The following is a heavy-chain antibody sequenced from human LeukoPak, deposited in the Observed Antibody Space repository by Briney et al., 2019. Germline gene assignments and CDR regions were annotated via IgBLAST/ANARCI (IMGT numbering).Heavy chain of an antibody. J-gene: IGHJ6*03. CDR2: ISWNSGSI. CDR1: GFTFDDYA. Sequence: GGSLRLSCAASGFTFDDYAMHWVRQAPGKGLEWVSGISWNSGSIGYADSVKGRFTISRDNAKNSLYLQMNSLRAEDTALYYCAKDGVAAAGTDDYYYMDVWGKGTTVTISS. D-gene: IGHD6-13*01. CDR3: AKDGVAAAGTDDYYYMDV. V-gene: IGHV3-9*01.